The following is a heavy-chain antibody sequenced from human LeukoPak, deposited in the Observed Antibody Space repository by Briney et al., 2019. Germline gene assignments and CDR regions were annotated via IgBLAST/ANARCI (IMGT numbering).Heavy chain of an antibody. CDR2: ISYDGNNK. CDR3: AKVGITGTTWAFDI. J-gene: IGHJ3*02. CDR1: EITFSSYA. D-gene: IGHD1-7*01. V-gene: IGHV3-30-3*01. Sequence: GGSLRLSCEASEITFSSYAMHWVRQAPGKGLEWVAVISYDGNNKYYADSVKGRFTISRDNSKNTLYLQMNSLRAEDTAVYYCAKVGITGTTWAFDIWGQGTMVTVSS.